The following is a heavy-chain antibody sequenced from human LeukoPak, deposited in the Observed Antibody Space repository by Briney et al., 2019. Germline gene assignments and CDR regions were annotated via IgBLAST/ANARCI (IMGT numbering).Heavy chain of an antibody. Sequence: GGSLRLSCAASGFTFSSYKMNWVRQAAGEGRWRVSYISSSGSTIYYADSVKGRFTISRDNAKNSLYLQMNSLRAEDTAVYYCARDMDPTLSYYFDYWGQGTLVTVSS. CDR1: GFTFSSYK. J-gene: IGHJ4*02. CDR2: ISSSGSTI. CDR3: ARDMDPTLSYYFDY. V-gene: IGHV3-48*03. D-gene: IGHD2-2*01.